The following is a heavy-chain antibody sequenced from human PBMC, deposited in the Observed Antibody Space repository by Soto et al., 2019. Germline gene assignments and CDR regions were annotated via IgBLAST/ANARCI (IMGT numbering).Heavy chain of an antibody. J-gene: IGHJ3*02. D-gene: IGHD2-15*01. CDR1: CYTFTTYG. CDR3: ARVDTLLDSFDI. CDR2: ISAYNGDA. V-gene: IGHV1-18*04. Sequence: ASVKVSCKASCYTFTTYGITLVRQAPGQGLEWMGWISAYNGDAYYSQSLQGRVTMTTDSSTSTAYLDLRSLRSDDTALYYCARVDTLLDSFDIWGQGTMVTVSS.